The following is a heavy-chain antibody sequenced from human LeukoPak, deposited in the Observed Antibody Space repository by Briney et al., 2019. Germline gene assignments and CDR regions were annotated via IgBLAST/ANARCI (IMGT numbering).Heavy chain of an antibody. J-gene: IGHJ4*02. Sequence: SETLSLTCTVSGGSISSSSYYWGWIRQPPGTGLEWIGSIYYSGSTYYNPSLKSRVTISVDTSKNQFSLKLSSVTAADTAVYYCARRGIAANFDYWGQGTLVTVSS. V-gene: IGHV4-39*01. CDR1: GGSISSSSYY. CDR3: ARRGIAANFDY. CDR2: IYYSGST. D-gene: IGHD6-25*01.